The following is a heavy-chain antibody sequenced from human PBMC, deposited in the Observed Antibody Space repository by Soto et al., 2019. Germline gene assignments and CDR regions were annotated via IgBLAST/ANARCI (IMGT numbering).Heavy chain of an antibody. J-gene: IGHJ5*02. CDR2: IYYSGST. D-gene: IGHD5-18*01. Sequence: QLQLQESGPGLVKPSETLSLTCTVSGGSISSSSYYWGWIRQPPGKGLEWIGSIYYSGSTYYNPSLKSRVTISVDTSKNQFSLKLSSVTAADTAVYYCARHQYSYGFWWFDPWGQGTLVTVSS. CDR3: ARHQYSYGFWWFDP. V-gene: IGHV4-39*01. CDR1: GGSISSSSYY.